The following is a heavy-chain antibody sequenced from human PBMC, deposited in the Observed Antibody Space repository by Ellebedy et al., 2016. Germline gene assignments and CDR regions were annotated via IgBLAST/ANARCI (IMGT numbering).Heavy chain of an antibody. V-gene: IGHV1-2*02. D-gene: IGHD3-16*01. J-gene: IGHJ1*01. CDR2: INPNSGGT. CDR3: ARGGSQSGYFQH. Sequence: ASVKVSXXASGYTFTGYYMHWVRQAPGQGLEWMGWINPNSGGTNYAQKLQGRVTMTRDTSTSTVYMELSSLRSEDTAVYYCARGGSQSGYFQHWGQGTLVTVSS. CDR1: GYTFTGYY.